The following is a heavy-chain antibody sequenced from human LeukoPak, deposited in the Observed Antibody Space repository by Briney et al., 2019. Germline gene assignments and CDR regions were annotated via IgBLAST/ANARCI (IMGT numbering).Heavy chain of an antibody. CDR3: ASKSEGYYDSSGYPDY. V-gene: IGHV1-69*05. Sequence: VASVKVSCKASGGTFSSCAISWVRQAPGQGLEWMGRIIPIFGTANYAQKFQGRVTITTDESTSTAYMELSSLRSEDTAVYYCASKSEGYYDSSGYPDYWGQGTLVTVSS. J-gene: IGHJ4*02. CDR2: IIPIFGTA. CDR1: GGTFSSCA. D-gene: IGHD3-22*01.